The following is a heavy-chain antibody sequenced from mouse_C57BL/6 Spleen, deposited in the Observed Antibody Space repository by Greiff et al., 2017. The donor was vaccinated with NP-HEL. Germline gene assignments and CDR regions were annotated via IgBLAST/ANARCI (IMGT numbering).Heavy chain of an antibody. V-gene: IGHV5-4*03. CDR2: ISDGGSYT. CDR1: GFTFSSYA. Sequence: EVILVESGGGLVKPGGSLKLSCAASGFTFSSYAMSWVRQTPEKRLEWVATISDGGSYTYYPDNVKGRFTISRDNAKNNLYLQMSHLKSEDTAMYYCARGSRDYDYTWFAYWGQGTLVTVSA. CDR3: ARGSRDYDYTWFAY. D-gene: IGHD2-4*01. J-gene: IGHJ3*01.